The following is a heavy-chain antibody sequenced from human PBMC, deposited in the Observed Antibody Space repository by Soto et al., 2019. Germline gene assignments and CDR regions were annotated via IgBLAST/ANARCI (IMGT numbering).Heavy chain of an antibody. CDR2: ISVYNDKT. J-gene: IGHJ4*02. CDR1: GYTFTSYG. CDR3: ASALLLPYFDY. Sequence: GASVKVSCKASGYTFTSYGISWVRQAPGQGLEWVGRISVYNDKTDYAQKFQGRVIMSTDTSTNTAYMEVRSLRSDDTAVYYCASALLLPYFDYWGPGTLVTVSS. D-gene: IGHD2-21*01. V-gene: IGHV1-18*01.